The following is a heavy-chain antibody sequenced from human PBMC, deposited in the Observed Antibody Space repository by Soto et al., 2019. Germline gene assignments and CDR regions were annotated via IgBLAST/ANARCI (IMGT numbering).Heavy chain of an antibody. CDR1: GGSINGGRYY. CDR3: ARDRGFGMDA. J-gene: IGHJ6*02. V-gene: IGHV4-31*03. CDR2: IYESGTI. D-gene: IGHD3-22*01. Sequence: QVPLQESGPGLVKPIQTLSLTCTVSGGSINGGRYYWNWIRQHPGKGLEWIGYIYESGTIDYNPSLKSRVIISEDTSKNQFSLSLISVTAADTAVYYCARDRGFGMDAWGQGTMIIVSS.